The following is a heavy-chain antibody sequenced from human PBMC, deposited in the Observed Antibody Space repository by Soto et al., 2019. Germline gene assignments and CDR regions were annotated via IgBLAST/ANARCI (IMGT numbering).Heavy chain of an antibody. V-gene: IGHV3-48*02. CDR2: ISSSSSTI. CDR3: ARFLASGFDY. Sequence: GGSLRLSCAASGFTFSSYSMNWVRQAPGKGLEWVSYISSSSSTIYYADSVKGRFTISRDNAKNSLYLQMDSLRNEDTAVYYCARFLASGFDYWGQGTLVTVSS. CDR1: GFTFSSYS. J-gene: IGHJ4*02. D-gene: IGHD6-19*01.